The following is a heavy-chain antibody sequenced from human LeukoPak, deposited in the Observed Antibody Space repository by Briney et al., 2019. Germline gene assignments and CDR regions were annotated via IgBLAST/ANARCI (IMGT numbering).Heavy chain of an antibody. Sequence: GASVKVSCKASGYTFTSYYMHWVRQAPGQGLEWMGWMNPNSGNTGYAQKFQGRVTITRNTSISTAYMELSSLRSEDTAVYYCARGGAGGDSSGYYFPYWGQGTLVTVSS. V-gene: IGHV1-8*03. CDR3: ARGGAGGDSSGYYFPY. CDR2: MNPNSGNT. J-gene: IGHJ4*02. D-gene: IGHD3-22*01. CDR1: GYTFTSYY.